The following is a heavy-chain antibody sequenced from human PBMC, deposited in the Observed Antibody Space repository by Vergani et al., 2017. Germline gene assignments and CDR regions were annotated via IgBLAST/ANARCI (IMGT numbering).Heavy chain of an antibody. D-gene: IGHD3-3*01. CDR3: ARAALPYGFWSGYYTGFDY. CDR1: GYTFTSYG. V-gene: IGHV1-18*01. CDR2: ISAYNGNT. J-gene: IGHJ4*02. Sequence: QVQLVQSGAEVKKPGASVKVSCKASGYTFTSYGISWVRQAPGQGLEWMGWISAYNGNTNYAQKLQGRVTMTTDTSTSTAYVELRSLRSDDTAVYYCARAALPYGFWSGYYTGFDYWGQGTLVTVSS.